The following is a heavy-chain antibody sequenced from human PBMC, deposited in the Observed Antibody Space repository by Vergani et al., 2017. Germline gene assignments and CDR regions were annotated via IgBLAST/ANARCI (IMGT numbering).Heavy chain of an antibody. V-gene: IGHV3-23*04. CDR1: GFTLGDYA. J-gene: IGHJ4*02. D-gene: IGHD3-22*01. CDR2: IPSSGSPI. Sequence: EVHLVESGGGLVQPGRSLRLSCSGSGFTLGDYAMTWVRQAPGKGLEWVASIPSSGSPIYYADSVKGRFTISRDNSKNTMFLQMNNLRAEDTAVYYCAKDNVPGYYDSSGYCDYWGQGTLVTVSS. CDR3: AKDNVPGYYDSSGYCDY.